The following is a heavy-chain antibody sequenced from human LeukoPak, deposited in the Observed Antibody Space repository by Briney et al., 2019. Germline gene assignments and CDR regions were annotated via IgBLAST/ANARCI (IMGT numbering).Heavy chain of an antibody. J-gene: IGHJ4*02. CDR3: AKDPEMATIEY. Sequence: GGSLRLSCAASGFTFSTYAMSWVRQAPGKGLEWVSSISTSGGSTYYADSVKGRLTISRDNSKNTLYLQMNSLRADDTAVYYCAKDPEMATIEYWGQGTLVTVSS. D-gene: IGHD5-24*01. CDR2: ISTSGGST. V-gene: IGHV3-23*01. CDR1: GFTFSTYA.